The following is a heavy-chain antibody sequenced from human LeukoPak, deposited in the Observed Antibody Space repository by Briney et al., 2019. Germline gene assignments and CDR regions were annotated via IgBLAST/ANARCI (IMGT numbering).Heavy chain of an antibody. V-gene: IGHV3-30*18. J-gene: IGHJ4*02. Sequence: GGSLRLSCAASGFTFSSYGMHWVRQAPGKELEWVADISYDGSNKYYADSVKGRFTISRDNSKNTLYLQMNSLRAEDTAVYYCAKDQGYEEAMTRGYFDYWGQGTLVTVSS. CDR2: ISYDGSNK. CDR1: GFTFSSYG. CDR3: AKDQGYEEAMTRGYFDY. D-gene: IGHD2-2*01.